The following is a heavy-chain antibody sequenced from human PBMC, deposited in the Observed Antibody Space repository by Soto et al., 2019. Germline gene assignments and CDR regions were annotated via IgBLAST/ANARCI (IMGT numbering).Heavy chain of an antibody. CDR1: GFTFDDYA. Sequence: EVQLVESGGGLVQPGRSLRLSCAASGFTFDDYAMHWVRQAPGKGLEWVSGISWNSGSIGYADSVKGRFTISRDNAKNSLYLQMNSLRAEDTALYYCAKDITSYIWGSYRPEYYFDYWGQGTLVTVSS. CDR3: AKDITSYIWGSYRPEYYFDY. J-gene: IGHJ4*02. CDR2: ISWNSGSI. D-gene: IGHD3-16*02. V-gene: IGHV3-9*01.